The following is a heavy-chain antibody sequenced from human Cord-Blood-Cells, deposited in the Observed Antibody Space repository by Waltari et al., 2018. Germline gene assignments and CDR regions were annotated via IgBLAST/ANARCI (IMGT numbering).Heavy chain of an antibody. CDR2: IKSKTDGGTT. CDR1: GFTFSNAW. Sequence: EVQLVESGGGLVKPGGSLRLSCAASGFTFSNAWMSWVRQAPGKGLEWVGRIKSKTDGGTTDYAAPVKGRFTISREDSKNTLYLQMNSLKTEDTAVYYCTTEVVTWGHNFDYWGQGTLVTVSS. V-gene: IGHV3-15*01. CDR3: TTEVVTWGHNFDY. J-gene: IGHJ4*02. D-gene: IGHD2-15*01.